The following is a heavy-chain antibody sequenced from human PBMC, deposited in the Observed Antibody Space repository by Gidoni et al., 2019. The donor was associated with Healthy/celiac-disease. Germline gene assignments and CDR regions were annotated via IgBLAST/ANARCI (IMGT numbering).Heavy chain of an antibody. CDR2: INSDGSST. CDR3: ARDRGGYDLGWFDP. CDR1: GFPFSSYW. D-gene: IGHD5-12*01. J-gene: IGHJ5*02. V-gene: IGHV3-74*01. Sequence: EVQLVESGGGLVQPGGSLRLSCAASGFPFSSYWMHWVRQAPGKGLVWVSRINSDGSSTSYADSVKGRFTISRDNAKNTLYLQMNSLRAEDTAVYYCARDRGGYDLGWFDPWGQGTLVTVSS.